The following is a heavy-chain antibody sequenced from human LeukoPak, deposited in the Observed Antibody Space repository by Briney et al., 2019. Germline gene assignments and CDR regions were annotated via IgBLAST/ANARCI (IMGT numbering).Heavy chain of an antibody. J-gene: IGHJ6*02. Sequence: GASVKVSCKASGYTFTSYDINWVRQATGQGLEWMGWMNPNSGNTGYAQNFQGRVTLTRNTSISTAYMELSSLRSEDTAVYYCATGVGSGWLRSYYYAMDVWGQGTMVTVSS. CDR1: GYTFTSYD. CDR2: MNPNSGNT. CDR3: ATGVGSGWLRSYYYAMDV. D-gene: IGHD6-19*01. V-gene: IGHV1-8*01.